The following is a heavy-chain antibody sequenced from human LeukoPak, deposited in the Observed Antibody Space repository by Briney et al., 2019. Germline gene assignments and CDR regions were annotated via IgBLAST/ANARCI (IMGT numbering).Heavy chain of an antibody. J-gene: IGHJ4*02. V-gene: IGHV3-9*01. CDR2: ISWNGDTT. CDR3: AKDPGAHYYGSGSYRRGSYFDY. Sequence: AGGSLRLSCVASGFTFDDNAMHWVRQGPGKGLEWVSGISWNGDTTGYAASVKGRFTVSRDNSKNTLYLQMNSLRAEDTAVYYCAKDPGAHYYGSGSYRRGSYFDYWGQGTLVTVSS. CDR1: GFTFDDNA. D-gene: IGHD3-10*01.